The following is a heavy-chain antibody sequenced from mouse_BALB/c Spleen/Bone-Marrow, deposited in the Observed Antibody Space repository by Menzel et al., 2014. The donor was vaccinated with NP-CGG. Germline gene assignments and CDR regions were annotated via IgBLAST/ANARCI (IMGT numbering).Heavy chain of an antibody. J-gene: IGHJ1*01. CDR2: INPDSSTI. CDR3: ARPGSPLVDYWYFDV. CDR1: GFDFSRYW. Sequence: EVKLMESGGGLVQPGGSLKLSCAASGFDFSRYWMSWVRQAPGKGLEWIGEINPDSSTINYTPSLKDKFIISRDNAKNTLYLQMSKVRSEDTALYYCARPGSPLVDYWYFDVWGAGTTGTVSS. V-gene: IGHV4-1*02. D-gene: IGHD6-2*01.